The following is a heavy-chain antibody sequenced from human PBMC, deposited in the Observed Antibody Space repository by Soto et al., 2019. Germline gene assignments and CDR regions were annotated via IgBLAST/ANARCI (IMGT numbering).Heavy chain of an antibody. CDR3: ARVAGSGWYDA. D-gene: IGHD6-19*01. Sequence: SETLSLTCNVSGAYVTTYYWSWIRQSPGKGLEWIGYISNSGNTNYNPSLKSRVTISLNTSKNHFSLKMNSVTAADTAVYYCARVAGSGWYDAWGQGTLVTVSS. CDR2: ISNSGNT. J-gene: IGHJ5*02. CDR1: GAYVTTYY. V-gene: IGHV4-59*02.